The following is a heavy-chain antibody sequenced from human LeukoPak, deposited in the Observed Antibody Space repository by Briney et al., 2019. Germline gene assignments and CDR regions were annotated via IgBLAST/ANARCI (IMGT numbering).Heavy chain of an antibody. CDR1: GYIFVGYY. D-gene: IGHD3-10*01. Sequence: ASVKVSCKASGYIFVGYYIHWVRQAPGQGLEWMGWINPNSGGTNCAQSFQGRVTMSRDTSISTVYMELSRLRSDDTAVYYCARAMGNFDYWGQGTLVTVSS. J-gene: IGHJ4*02. CDR2: INPNSGGT. V-gene: IGHV1-2*02. CDR3: ARAMGNFDY.